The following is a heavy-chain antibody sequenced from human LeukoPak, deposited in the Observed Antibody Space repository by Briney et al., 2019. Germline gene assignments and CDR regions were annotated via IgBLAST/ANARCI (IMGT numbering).Heavy chain of an antibody. CDR1: GVSISSSSYY. D-gene: IGHD2-21*01. J-gene: IGHJ4*02. CDR2: IYYSGST. Sequence: SETLSLTCTVSGVSISSSSYYWGWIRQPPGKGREWIGSIYYSGSTYYNPSLKSRVTISVDTSKNQFSLKLSSVTAADTAVYYCARRGVSYFDYWGQGTLVTVSS. V-gene: IGHV4-39*01. CDR3: ARRGVSYFDY.